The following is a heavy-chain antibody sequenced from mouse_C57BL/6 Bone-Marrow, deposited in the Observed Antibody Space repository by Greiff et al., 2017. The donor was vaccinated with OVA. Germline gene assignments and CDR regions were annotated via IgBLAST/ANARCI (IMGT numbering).Heavy chain of an antibody. J-gene: IGHJ2*01. CDR3: ASNYGSSGDY. Sequence: EVQVVESGGGLVKPGGSLKLSCAASGFTFSDYGMHWVRQAPEKGLEWVAYISSGSSTIYYADTVKGRFTISRDNAKNTLFLQMTSLRSEDTAMYYCASNYGSSGDYWGQGTTLTVSS. V-gene: IGHV5-17*01. CDR2: ISSGSSTI. D-gene: IGHD1-1*01. CDR1: GFTFSDYG.